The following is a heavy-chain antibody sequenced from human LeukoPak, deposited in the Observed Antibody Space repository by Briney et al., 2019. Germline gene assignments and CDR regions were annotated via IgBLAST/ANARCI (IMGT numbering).Heavy chain of an antibody. CDR3: ASRPSGYFGSTSCYTD. CDR1: RFTFSSFT. V-gene: IGHV3-48*01. J-gene: IGHJ3*01. Sequence: GVTLRLSCAASRFTFSSFTMNGVPHAPGKGWVGISNISSSSTNIYYADSVKGRFTISRANGKNSLYLKMSRLRTGDGAVYYCASRPSGYFGSTSCYTDGGRGTMVTVSS. D-gene: IGHD2-2*02. CDR2: ISSSSTNI.